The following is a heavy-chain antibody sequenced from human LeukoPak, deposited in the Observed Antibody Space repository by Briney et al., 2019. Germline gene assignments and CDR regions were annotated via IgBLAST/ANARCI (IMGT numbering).Heavy chain of an antibody. CDR2: ITGNGGRT. CDR1: GFTSSSNA. J-gene: IGHJ4*02. Sequence: GGSLRLSCAASGFTSSSNAMTWVRQAPGKGLEWVSVITGNGGRTYYADSVKGRFTISRDNSKNTLSLQMNSLRADDTAVYYCAKDAVAPGSGGDYFDYWGQGTLVTVSS. V-gene: IGHV3-23*01. CDR3: AKDAVAPGSGGDYFDY. D-gene: IGHD3-10*01.